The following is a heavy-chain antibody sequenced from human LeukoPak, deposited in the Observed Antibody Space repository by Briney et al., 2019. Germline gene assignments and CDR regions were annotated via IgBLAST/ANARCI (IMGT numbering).Heavy chain of an antibody. CDR1: GFSVSNHY. Sequence: GGSLRLSCAASGFSVSNHYMSWVRQAPGKGLEWVSIIFAGGDVYYADSVKGRFTISRDNVKNMVFLQMNRLTGEDTALYYCARVSFYAFDTRGQGTRVTVSS. V-gene: IGHV3-53*01. CDR3: ARVSFYAFDT. D-gene: IGHD2/OR15-2a*01. J-gene: IGHJ3*02. CDR2: IFAGGDV.